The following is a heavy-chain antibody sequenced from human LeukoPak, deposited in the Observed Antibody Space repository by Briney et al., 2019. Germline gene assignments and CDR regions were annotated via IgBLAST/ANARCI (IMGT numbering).Heavy chain of an antibody. V-gene: IGHV1-2*02. D-gene: IGHD6-13*01. CDR2: INANSGGT. CDR1: GYTFTSYD. CDR3: ARAAAAAHFDC. J-gene: IGHJ4*02. Sequence: ASVRVSCKASGYTFTSYDINWVRQATGQGLEWMGWINANSGGTNYAQKFQGRVTMTRDTSISTAYMELSRLRSDDTAVYYCARAAAAAHFDCWGQGTLVTVSS.